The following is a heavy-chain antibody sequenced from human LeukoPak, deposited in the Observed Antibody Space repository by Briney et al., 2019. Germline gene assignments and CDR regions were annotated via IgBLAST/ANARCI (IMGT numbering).Heavy chain of an antibody. J-gene: IGHJ4*02. D-gene: IGHD5-18*01. CDR1: GFTFSSYA. Sequence: GGSLRLSCAASGFTFSSYAMSWVRQAPGKGLEWVSAISGSGGSTYYADSVKGRFTISRDNSKNTLYLQMNSLRAEDTAVYYCARGIDPGYSYGPFDYWGQGTLVTVSS. V-gene: IGHV3-23*01. CDR3: ARGIDPGYSYGPFDY. CDR2: ISGSGGST.